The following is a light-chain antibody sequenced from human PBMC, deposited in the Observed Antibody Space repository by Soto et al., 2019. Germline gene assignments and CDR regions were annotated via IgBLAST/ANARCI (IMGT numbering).Light chain of an antibody. CDR2: DAS. J-gene: IGKJ5*01. V-gene: IGKV3D-20*01. Sequence: EIVLTQSPATLSLSPGERATLSCGASESVSSSFLAWYQHKPGLAPRLLIYDASSRATGIPDRFTGSGSGTDLTLTISRLEPEDFAIYYCQQYGSSMPVTFGQGTRLEIK. CDR3: QQYGSSMPVT. CDR1: ESVSSSF.